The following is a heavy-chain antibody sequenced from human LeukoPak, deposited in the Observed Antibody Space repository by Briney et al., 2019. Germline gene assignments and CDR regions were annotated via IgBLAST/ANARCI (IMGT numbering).Heavy chain of an antibody. CDR2: ISASGGPT. V-gene: IGHV3-23*01. CDR1: GFTFSTYA. D-gene: IGHD1-1*01. Sequence: HPGGSLRLSCAASGFTFSTYAMSWVRQAPGKGLEWVSVISASGGPTYYADSVKGRFTISRDNAKNSLYLQMNSLRAEDTALYYCARDLGLGTTGTTTFDYWGQGTLVTVSS. CDR3: ARDLGLGTTGTTTFDY. J-gene: IGHJ4*02.